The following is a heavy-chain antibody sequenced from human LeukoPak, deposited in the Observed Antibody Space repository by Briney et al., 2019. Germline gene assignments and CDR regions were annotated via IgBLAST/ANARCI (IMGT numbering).Heavy chain of an antibody. V-gene: IGHV4-31*03. CDR1: GGSISSGGYY. D-gene: IGHD3-3*01. J-gene: IGHJ5*02. CDR2: IYYSGST. Sequence: SETLSLTCTVSGGSISSGGYYWSWIRQHPGKGLEWIGYIYYSGSTYYNPSLKSRVTISVDTSKNQFSLKLSSVTAADTAVYYCARALRFLEWLSGRWFDPWGQGTLVTVSS. CDR3: ARALRFLEWLSGRWFDP.